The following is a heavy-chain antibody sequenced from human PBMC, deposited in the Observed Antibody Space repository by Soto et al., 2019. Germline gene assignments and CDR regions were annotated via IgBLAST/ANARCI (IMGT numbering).Heavy chain of an antibody. CDR2: IYHSGST. V-gene: IGHV4-38-2*01. D-gene: IGHD3-10*01. CDR1: GYSISSGYY. Sequence: SETLSLTCAVSGYSISSGYYWGWIRQPPGKGLEWIGSIYHSGSTYYNPSLKSRVTISVDTSKNQFSLKLSSVTAADTAVYYCARGHYGSGSYSRFDPWGQGTLVTVSS. CDR3: ARGHYGSGSYSRFDP. J-gene: IGHJ5*02.